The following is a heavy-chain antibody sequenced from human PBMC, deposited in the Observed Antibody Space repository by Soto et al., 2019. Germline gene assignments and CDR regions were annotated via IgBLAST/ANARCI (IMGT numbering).Heavy chain of an antibody. CDR1: GDTFSSYG. V-gene: IGHV1-69*11. D-gene: IGHD5-12*01. J-gene: IGHJ4*02. CDR3: ARALVATNAFDY. CDR2: IIPILRTA. Sequence: QVQVEQSGAEVKKPGSSVKGSCKASGDTFSSYGFTWVRQAPGQGLEWMGGIIPILRTANYAQKFQGRVTITADESTSTAYMELSSLRSEDPAVYYCARALVATNAFDYWGQGILVTVSS.